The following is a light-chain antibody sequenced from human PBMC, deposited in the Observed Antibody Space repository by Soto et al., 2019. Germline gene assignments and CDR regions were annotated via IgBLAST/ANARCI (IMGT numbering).Light chain of an antibody. CDR2: GAS. Sequence: EIVLTQSPATLSLSPGERATLSCRASQSVGSYLAWYRQKPGQAPRLLISGASNRAPGIPARFSGSGSGTEFTLTISSLEREDFAVYYCQQRNNWPPTWTFGQGTKVEIK. J-gene: IGKJ1*01. V-gene: IGKV3-11*01. CDR1: QSVGSY. CDR3: QQRNNWPPTWT.